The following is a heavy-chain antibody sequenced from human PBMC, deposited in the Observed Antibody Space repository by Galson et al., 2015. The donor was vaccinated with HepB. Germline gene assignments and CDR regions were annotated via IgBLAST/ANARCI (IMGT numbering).Heavy chain of an antibody. CDR1: VFSLSTRGVG. J-gene: IGHJ5*02. D-gene: IGHD6-19*01. V-gene: IGHV2-5*01. CDR2: IYWNDDK. Sequence: PALVKPTQPLTLTCTFSVFSLSTRGVGVGWIRQPPGKALEWLALIYWNDDKRYSPSLKSRLTITKDTSKNQVVLTMTNMDPVDTATYYCAHSPYSSGWGNWFDPWGQGTLVTVSS. CDR3: AHSPYSSGWGNWFDP.